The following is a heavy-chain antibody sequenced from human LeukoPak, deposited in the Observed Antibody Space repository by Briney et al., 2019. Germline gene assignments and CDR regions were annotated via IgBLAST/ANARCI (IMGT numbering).Heavy chain of an antibody. CDR1: GGSISSYY. V-gene: IGHV4-59*01. J-gene: IGHJ4*02. D-gene: IGHD3-10*02. CDR2: IYYSGST. CDR3: ARDRGLTTSGGVGFDY. Sequence: SETLSLTCTVSGGSISSYYWSWIRQPPGKGLEWIAYIYYSGSTNYNPSLKSRVTISVDTSKNQFSLRLSSVTAADTAVYYCARDRGLTTSGGVGFDYWGQGTLVTVSS.